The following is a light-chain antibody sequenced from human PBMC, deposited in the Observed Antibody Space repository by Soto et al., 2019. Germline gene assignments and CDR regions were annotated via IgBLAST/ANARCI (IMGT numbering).Light chain of an antibody. Sequence: QSALTQPASVSGSPGQSITISCTGTSSDVGGYNFVSWYQQYPGKVPKLMIFDVNRRPSGVSDRFSGSKSGNTASLTISGLQDEDEGDYYCCSYTSSSTHVFGSGTKLTVL. CDR3: CSYTSSSTHV. CDR1: SSDVGGYNF. J-gene: IGLJ1*01. V-gene: IGLV2-14*03. CDR2: DVN.